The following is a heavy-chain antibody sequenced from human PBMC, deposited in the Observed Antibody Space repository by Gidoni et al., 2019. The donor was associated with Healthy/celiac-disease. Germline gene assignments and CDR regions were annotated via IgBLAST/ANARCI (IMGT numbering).Heavy chain of an antibody. V-gene: IGHV3-73*02. D-gene: IGHD4-17*01. CDR2: IRSKANSYAT. CDR3: TSGHRAVSHYGGNSGVDY. CDR1: GFTFSGSA. J-gene: IGHJ4*02. Sequence: EVQLVESGGGLVQPGGSLKLSCAASGFTFSGSAMHWVRQASGKGLEWVGRIRSKANSYATAYAASVKGRFTISRDDSKNTAYLQMNSLKTEDTAVYYCTSGHRAVSHYGGNSGVDYWGQGTLVTVSS.